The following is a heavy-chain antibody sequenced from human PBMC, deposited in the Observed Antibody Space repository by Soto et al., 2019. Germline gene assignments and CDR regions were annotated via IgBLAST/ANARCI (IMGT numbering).Heavy chain of an antibody. CDR1: GFTFSSYA. D-gene: IGHD3-22*01. Sequence: VESLRLSCAASGFTFSSYAMHWVRQAPGKGLEWVAVISYDGSNKYYADSVKGRFTISRDNSKNTLYLQMNSLRAEDTAVYYCASDLERGYSYGMDVWGQGTTVTVSS. V-gene: IGHV3-30-3*01. CDR3: ASDLERGYSYGMDV. J-gene: IGHJ6*02. CDR2: ISYDGSNK.